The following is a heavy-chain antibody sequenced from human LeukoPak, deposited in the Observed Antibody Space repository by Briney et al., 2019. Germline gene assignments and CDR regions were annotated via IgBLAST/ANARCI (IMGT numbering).Heavy chain of an antibody. V-gene: IGHV4-31*03. D-gene: IGHD3-10*01. CDR3: ARGAWFGDPDYYYYGMDV. CDR1: GGSISSGGYY. J-gene: IGHJ6*02. CDR2: IYYSGST. Sequence: SQTLSLTCTVSGGSISSGGYYWSWIRKHPGKGLEWIGYIYYSGSTYYNPSLKSRVTISVDTSKNQFSLKLSSVTAADTAVYYCARGAWFGDPDYYYYGMDVWGQGTTVTVSS.